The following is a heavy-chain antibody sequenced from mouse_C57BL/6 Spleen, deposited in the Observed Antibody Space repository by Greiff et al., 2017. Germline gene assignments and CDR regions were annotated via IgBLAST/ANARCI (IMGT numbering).Heavy chain of an antibody. J-gene: IGHJ4*01. CDR3: AEGDGSYAMDY. D-gene: IGHD2-3*01. V-gene: IGHV1-19*01. Sequence: VQLQQSGPVLVKPGASVKMSCKASGYTFTDYYMNWVKQSHGKSLEWIGVINPYNGGTSYNQKFKGKATLTVDKSSSTAYMELNSLTSEDSAVYYCAEGDGSYAMDYWGQGTSVTVSA. CDR1: GYTFTDYY. CDR2: INPYNGGT.